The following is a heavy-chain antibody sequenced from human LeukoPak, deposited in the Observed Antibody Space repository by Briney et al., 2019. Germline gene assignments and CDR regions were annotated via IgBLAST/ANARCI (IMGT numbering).Heavy chain of an antibody. Sequence: SETLSLTCTVSGGSINSYYWSWIRQPPGKGLEWIGFISYSGSTNYNPSLKSRVTISVDRSKNQFSLKLSSVTAADTAVYYCARVVGGYYFDYWSQGTLVTVSS. J-gene: IGHJ4*02. V-gene: IGHV4-59*12. CDR3: ARVVGGYYFDY. CDR2: ISYSGST. D-gene: IGHD1-26*01. CDR1: GGSINSYY.